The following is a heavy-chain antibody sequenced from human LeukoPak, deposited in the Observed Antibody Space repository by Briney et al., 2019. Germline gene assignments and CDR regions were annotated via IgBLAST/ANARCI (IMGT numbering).Heavy chain of an antibody. CDR3: AKQKLGPQVFDF. J-gene: IGHJ3*01. D-gene: IGHD1-7*01. CDR1: GGSFSGYY. Sequence: PSETLSLTCAVYGGSFSGYYWSWIRQPPGKGLKWIGEINHSGSTNYNPSLKSRVTISVDTSKNQFSLKLSSVTAADTAVYYCAKQKLGPQVFDFGGKGKRVPVS. V-gene: IGHV4-34*01. CDR2: INHSGST.